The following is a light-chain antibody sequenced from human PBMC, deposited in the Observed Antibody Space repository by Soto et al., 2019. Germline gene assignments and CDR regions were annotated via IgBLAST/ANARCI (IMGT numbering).Light chain of an antibody. V-gene: IGLV1-51*01. J-gene: IGLJ2*01. CDR2: DNN. CDR3: GTWDSSLSAVV. Sequence: QSVLTQPPSVSAAPGQKVTISCSGSSSNIGNNYVSWYQQLPGTAPKLLIYDNNKRPSGIPDRFSGSKSGTSATLGITGLQTGVEADYDCGTWDSSLSAVVFGGGTKLTVL. CDR1: SSNIGNNY.